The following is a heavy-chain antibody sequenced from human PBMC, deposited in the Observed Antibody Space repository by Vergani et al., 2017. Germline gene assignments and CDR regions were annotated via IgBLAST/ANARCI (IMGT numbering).Heavy chain of an antibody. D-gene: IGHD6-13*01. J-gene: IGHJ2*01. V-gene: IGHV4-38-2*01. CDR3: ARPGSSSWYQVSWYFDL. Sequence: HVQLQESGPGLVKPSETLSLTCAVSGYSISSGYYWGWIRQPPGKGLEWIGSIYHSGSTYYNPSLKSRVTISVDTSKNQFSLKLSSVTAADTAVYYCARPGSSSWYQVSWYFDLWGRGTLVTVSS. CDR1: GYSISSGYY. CDR2: IYHSGST.